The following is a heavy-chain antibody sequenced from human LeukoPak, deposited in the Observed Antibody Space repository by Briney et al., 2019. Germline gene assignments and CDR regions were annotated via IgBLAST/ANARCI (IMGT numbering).Heavy chain of an antibody. D-gene: IGHD3-3*01. J-gene: IGHJ4*02. CDR2: IIPIFGTA. Sequence: SVKVSCKASGYTFTSYGISWVRQAPGQGLEWMGGIIPIFGTANYAQKFQGRVTITADESTSTAYMELSSLRSEDTAVNYCASRVVIDRYFDYWGQGTLVTVSS. CDR1: GYTFTSYG. V-gene: IGHV1-69*13. CDR3: ASRVVIDRYFDY.